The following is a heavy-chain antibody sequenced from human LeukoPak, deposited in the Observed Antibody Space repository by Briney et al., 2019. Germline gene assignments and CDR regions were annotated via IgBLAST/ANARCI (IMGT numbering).Heavy chain of an antibody. J-gene: IGHJ4*02. CDR2: ISSSGSGGNT. CDR3: AKDQGGYGDYVLTVSFDY. Sequence: GGSLRLSCVASGVTLSNYAMSWARQAPGKGLEWVSGISSSGSGGNTYYADSVKGRFTISRDNSKNTLYLQMNSLRAEDTAVYYCAKDQGGYGDYVLTVSFDYWGQGTLVTVSS. V-gene: IGHV3-23*01. D-gene: IGHD4-17*01. CDR1: GVTLSNYA.